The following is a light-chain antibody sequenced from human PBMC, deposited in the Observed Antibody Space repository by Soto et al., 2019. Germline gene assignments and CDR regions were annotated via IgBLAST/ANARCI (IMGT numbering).Light chain of an antibody. J-gene: IGKJ2*01. Sequence: EIVLTQSPGTLSLSPGERATXXCRASQSVSSSYLAWYQQKPGQAPRLLIYGASSRATGIPDRFSGSGSGTDFTLTISRLEPEDFAVYYCQQYGSSPMYTFGQGTKLEIK. CDR3: QQYGSSPMYT. V-gene: IGKV3-20*01. CDR2: GAS. CDR1: QSVSSSY.